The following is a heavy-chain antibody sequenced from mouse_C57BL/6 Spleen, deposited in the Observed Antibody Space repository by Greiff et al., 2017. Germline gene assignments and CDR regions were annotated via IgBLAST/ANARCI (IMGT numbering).Heavy chain of an antibody. Sequence: EVQLQQSGPELVRPGASVKMSCKASGYTFTDYNMHWVKQSPGKSLEWIGYINPYNGGTSYNQKFKGKATLTVNKSSSTAYMELRSLTSEESAVYYCARGDDYDEGFDYWGQGTLVTVS. CDR1: GYTFTDYN. D-gene: IGHD2-4*01. CDR2: INPYNGGT. J-gene: IGHJ3*01. V-gene: IGHV1-22*01. CDR3: ARGDDYDEGFDY.